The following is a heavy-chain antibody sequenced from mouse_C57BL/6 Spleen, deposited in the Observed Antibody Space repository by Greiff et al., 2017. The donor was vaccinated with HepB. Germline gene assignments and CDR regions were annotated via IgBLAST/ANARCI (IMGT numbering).Heavy chain of an antibody. V-gene: IGHV5-17*01. J-gene: IGHJ1*03. Sequence: EVKLMESGGGLVKPGGSLKLSCAASGFTFSDYGMHWVRQAPEKGLEWVAYISSGSSTIYYADTVKGRFTISRDNAKNTLFLQLTSLRSEDTAMYYCAKPITTGWYFDVWGKGTTVTVSS. D-gene: IGHD1-2*01. CDR3: AKPITTGWYFDV. CDR1: GFTFSDYG. CDR2: ISSGSSTI.